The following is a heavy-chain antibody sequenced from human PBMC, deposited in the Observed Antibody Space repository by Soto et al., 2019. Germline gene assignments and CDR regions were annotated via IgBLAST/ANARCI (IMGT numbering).Heavy chain of an antibody. CDR1: GYTFSNFG. CDR3: ARVIMIFGVANLGSYFDY. V-gene: IGHV1-18*01. J-gene: IGHJ4*02. CDR2: ISPSNGQT. Sequence: QVQLVQSGTEVKKPGASVKVSCKASGYTFSNFGLSWVRQAPGQGLEWMGWISPSNGQTIYAQNFHGRVTMTTDTSTAQAHMELRSLISDDTAVYYCARVIMIFGVANLGSYFDYWGQGTRVTVSA. D-gene: IGHD3-3*01.